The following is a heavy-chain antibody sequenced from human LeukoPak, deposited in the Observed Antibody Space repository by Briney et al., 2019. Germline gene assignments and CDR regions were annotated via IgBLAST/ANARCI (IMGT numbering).Heavy chain of an antibody. CDR3: ARGGPYYYDSIGYYSDY. Sequence: GGSLRLSCAASGFTFSSYWMHWVRQAPGKGLVWVSRINSDGSSTSYADSVKGRFTISRDNAKNTLYPQMNSLRAEDTAVYYCARGGPYYYDSIGYYSDYWGQGTLVTVSS. CDR1: GFTFSSYW. V-gene: IGHV3-74*01. CDR2: INSDGSST. J-gene: IGHJ4*02. D-gene: IGHD3-22*01.